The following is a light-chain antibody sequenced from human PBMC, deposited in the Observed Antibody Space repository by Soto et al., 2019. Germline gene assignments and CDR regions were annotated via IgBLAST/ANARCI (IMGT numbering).Light chain of an antibody. Sequence: NFMLTQPHSVSESPVKTVSISCTRSSGRIASNYVQWYQQRPGSAPTTVIYEDNQRPSGVPDRFSGSTDGSSNSASLTISGLQTEDEADYYCQSYDSSTVVFGGGTKLTVL. V-gene: IGLV6-57*04. CDR1: SGRIASNY. CDR3: QSYDSSTVV. J-gene: IGLJ2*01. CDR2: EDN.